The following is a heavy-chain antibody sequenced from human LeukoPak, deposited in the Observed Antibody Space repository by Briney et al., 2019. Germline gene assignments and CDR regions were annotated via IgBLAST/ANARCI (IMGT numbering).Heavy chain of an antibody. CDR2: INHSGST. D-gene: IGHD2-21*02. CDR3: ARGGTATADAFDI. J-gene: IGHJ3*02. Sequence: SETLSLTSAVYGGSFSGYYWSWIRQPPRKGLGWIWEINHSGSTNNSPSLKSRVTISVDTSKNQFSLKLSSVTAADTAVYYCARGGTATADAFDIWGQGTMVTVSS. V-gene: IGHV4-34*01. CDR1: GGSFSGYY.